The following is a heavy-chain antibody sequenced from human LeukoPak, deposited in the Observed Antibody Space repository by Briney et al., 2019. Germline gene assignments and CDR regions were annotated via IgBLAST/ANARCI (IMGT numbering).Heavy chain of an antibody. V-gene: IGHV4-4*07. CDR2: IYTSGST. D-gene: IGHD1-26*01. CDR1: GGCISSYY. CDR3: ARVGRIDYYYYGMDV. Sequence: PSETLSLTCTVSGGCISSYYWSWIRQPAGKGLEWIGRIYTSGSTNYNPSLKGRVTMSVDTSKNQFSLKLSSVTAADTAVYYCARVGRIDYYYYGMDVWGQGTTVTVSS. J-gene: IGHJ6*02.